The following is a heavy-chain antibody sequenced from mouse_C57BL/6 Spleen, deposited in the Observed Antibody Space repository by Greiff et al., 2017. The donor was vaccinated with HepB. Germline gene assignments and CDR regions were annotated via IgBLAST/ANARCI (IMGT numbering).Heavy chain of an antibody. V-gene: IGHV1-7*01. D-gene: IGHD1-1*01. CDR1: GYTFTSYW. Sequence: QVQLQQSGAELAKPGASVKLSCKASGYTFTSYWMHWVKQRPGQGLEWIGYINPSSGYTKYNQKFKDKPTLTADKSSSTAYMQLSRLTYEDSAVYYCAFITTVVAPYYFDYWGQGTTLTVSS. CDR2: INPSSGYT. J-gene: IGHJ2*01. CDR3: AFITTVVAPYYFDY.